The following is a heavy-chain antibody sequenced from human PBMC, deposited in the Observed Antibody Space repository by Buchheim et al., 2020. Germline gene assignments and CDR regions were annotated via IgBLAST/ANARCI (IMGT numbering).Heavy chain of an antibody. V-gene: IGHV4-30-2*01. D-gene: IGHD3-10*01. CDR3: AREGSGNFDS. J-gene: IGHJ4*02. CDR2: IYHSGTT. CDR1: GASISSGGFS. Sequence: QLQLQESGSGLVKPSQTLSLTCAVSGASISSGGFSWSWIRQPPGKGLEWIGYIYHSGTTYYNPSLKSRVTISVDRSKNQFPLRLSSVTAADTAVYYCAREGSGNFDSWGQGSL.